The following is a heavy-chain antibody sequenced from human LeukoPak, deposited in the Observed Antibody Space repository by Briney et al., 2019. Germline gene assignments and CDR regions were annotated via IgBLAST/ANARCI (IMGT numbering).Heavy chain of an antibody. CDR2: IWYDGSNK. Sequence: GGPLRLSCAASGFTFSSYGMHWVRQAPGKGLEWVAVIWYDGSNKYYADSVKGRFTISRDNSKNTLYLQMNSLRAEDTAVYYCAIYCSSTSCIGGYWGQGTLVTVSS. V-gene: IGHV3-33*08. CDR3: AIYCSSTSCIGGY. CDR1: GFTFSSYG. J-gene: IGHJ4*02. D-gene: IGHD2-2*01.